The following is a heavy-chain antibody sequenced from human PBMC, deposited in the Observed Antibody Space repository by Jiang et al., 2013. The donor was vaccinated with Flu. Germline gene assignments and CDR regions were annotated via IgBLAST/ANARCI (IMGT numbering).Heavy chain of an antibody. V-gene: IGHV3-49*04. J-gene: IGHJ6*02. Sequence: VQLVESGGGLVQPGRSLRLSCTASGFTFGDYAMSWVRQAPGKGLEWVGFIRSKAYGGTTEYAASVKGRFTISRDDSKSIAYLQMNSLKTEDTAVYYCTSDKMVRAYGMDVWGQGTTVTVSS. D-gene: IGHD3-10*01. CDR1: GFTFGDYA. CDR2: IRSKAYGGTT. CDR3: TSDKMVRAYGMDV.